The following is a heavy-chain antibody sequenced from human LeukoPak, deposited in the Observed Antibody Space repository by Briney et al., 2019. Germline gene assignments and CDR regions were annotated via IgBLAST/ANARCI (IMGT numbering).Heavy chain of an antibody. Sequence: SETLSLTCTVSGGSISSSSYYWGWIRQPPGKGLEWIGSIYYSGSTYYNPSLKSRVTISVDTSKNQFSLKLSSVTAADTAVYYCARDYGSEYNWFDPWGQGTLVTVSS. J-gene: IGHJ5*02. CDR3: ARDYGSEYNWFDP. CDR2: IYYSGST. CDR1: GGSISSSSYY. D-gene: IGHD3-10*01. V-gene: IGHV4-39*07.